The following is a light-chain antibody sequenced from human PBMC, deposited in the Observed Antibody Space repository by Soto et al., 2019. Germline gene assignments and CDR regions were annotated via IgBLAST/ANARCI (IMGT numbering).Light chain of an antibody. CDR1: SSDVSGYNY. V-gene: IGLV2-8*01. J-gene: IGLJ2*01. CDR3: SSYAGSNKVV. Sequence: QSVLTQPPSASGSPGQSVTISCTGTSSDVSGYNYVSWYQQHPGKAPKLMTYEVSKRPSGVPDRFSGSKSGNTASLTVSGLQAEDEADYYCSSYAGSNKVVFGGGTKVTVL. CDR2: EVS.